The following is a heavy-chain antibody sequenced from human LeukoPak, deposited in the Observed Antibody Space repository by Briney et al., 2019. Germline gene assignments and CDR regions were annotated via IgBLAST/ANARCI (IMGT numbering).Heavy chain of an antibody. CDR3: ARETAIAVAANYFDY. J-gene: IGHJ4*02. Sequence: GASVKVSCKASGYSFTNYYIHWVRQAPGQGPEWMGIINPSGGGTTYAPKFQGRVTMTKDTSTSTVYMVLSSLGSADTALYYCARETAIAVAANYFDYWGQGTLVTVSS. CDR1: GYSFTNYY. CDR2: INPSGGGT. V-gene: IGHV1-46*01. D-gene: IGHD6-19*01.